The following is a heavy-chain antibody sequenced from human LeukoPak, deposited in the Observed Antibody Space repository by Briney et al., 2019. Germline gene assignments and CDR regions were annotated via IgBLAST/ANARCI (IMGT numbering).Heavy chain of an antibody. V-gene: IGHV4-30-4*01. CDR3: AREDGDYVSNY. CDR1: GGSISSGDYY. Sequence: SETLSLTCTVSGGSISSGDYYWRWIRQPPGKGLEWIGYIYYSGSTYYNPSLKSRVTISVDTSKNQFSLKLSSVTAADTAVYYCAREDGDYVSNYWGQGTLVTVSS. CDR2: IYYSGST. D-gene: IGHD4-17*01. J-gene: IGHJ4*02.